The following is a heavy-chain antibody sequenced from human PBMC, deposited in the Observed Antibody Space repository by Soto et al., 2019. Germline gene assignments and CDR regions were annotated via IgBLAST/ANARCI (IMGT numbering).Heavy chain of an antibody. CDR2: MNPNNGNT. J-gene: IGHJ4*02. Sequence: QVQLVQSGAEVKKPGASVKVSCKASGYTFTSYEINWVRQATGQGLEWMGWMNPNNGNTGYAQKFQGRVTMTRNTXXXXXXXXXXXLXXXXXXXXXCARGPHPYFNDYWGQGTLVTVSS. V-gene: IGHV1-8*01. CDR1: GYTFTSYE. D-gene: IGHD2-8*01. CDR3: ARGPHPYFNDY.